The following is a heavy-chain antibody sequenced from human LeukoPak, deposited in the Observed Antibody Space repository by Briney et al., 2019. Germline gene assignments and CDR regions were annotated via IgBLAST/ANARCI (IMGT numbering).Heavy chain of an antibody. CDR1: GYTFTSYG. Sequence: SVKVSCKASGYTFTSYGISWVRQAPGQGLEWMGGIIPIFGTANYAQKFQGRVTITADESTSTAYMELSSLRSEDTAVYYCARQLSITIFGDYKNWFDPWGQGTLVTVSS. J-gene: IGHJ5*02. V-gene: IGHV1-69*13. CDR3: ARQLSITIFGDYKNWFDP. D-gene: IGHD3-3*01. CDR2: IIPIFGTA.